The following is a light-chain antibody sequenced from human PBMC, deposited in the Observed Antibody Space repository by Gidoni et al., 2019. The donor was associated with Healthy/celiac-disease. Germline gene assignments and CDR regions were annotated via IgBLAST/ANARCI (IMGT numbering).Light chain of an antibody. CDR2: HDS. Sequence: SYELTQPPSVSVSPGQTASITCSGDKLGDKYACWYQQKPGQSPVLVISHDSKRPSGIPERFSGSNDGNTATLTISGTQAMDEADYYWQAWDSSSHVVFGGGTKLTVL. CDR3: QAWDSSSHVV. J-gene: IGLJ2*01. V-gene: IGLV3-1*01. CDR1: KLGDKY.